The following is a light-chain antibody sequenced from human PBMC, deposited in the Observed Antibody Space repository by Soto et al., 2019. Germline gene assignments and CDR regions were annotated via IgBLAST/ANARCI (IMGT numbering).Light chain of an antibody. CDR2: AAS. J-gene: IGKJ3*01. V-gene: IGKV1D-16*01. Sequence: DIQMTQSPSSLSASIGDRVTITCRASQNLSSWLAWYQQKPEKAPKSLIYAASSFQSGVPSRFSGSGSGTDFTLTISSLQPEDFATYDCQQYRSFPFTFGPGTKVDIK. CDR3: QQYRSFPFT. CDR1: QNLSSW.